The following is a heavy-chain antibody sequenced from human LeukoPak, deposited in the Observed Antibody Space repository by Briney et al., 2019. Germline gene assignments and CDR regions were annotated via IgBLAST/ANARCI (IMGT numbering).Heavy chain of an antibody. Sequence: PGASLRLSCAASGFTFSSYAMSWVRQAPGKGLEWVSAISGSGGSTYYADSVKGRFTISRDNSKNTLYLQMNSLRAEDTAVYYCAKGRQWLVGYFDYWGQGTLVTVSS. CDR3: AKGRQWLVGYFDY. V-gene: IGHV3-23*01. D-gene: IGHD6-19*01. J-gene: IGHJ4*02. CDR2: ISGSGGST. CDR1: GFTFSSYA.